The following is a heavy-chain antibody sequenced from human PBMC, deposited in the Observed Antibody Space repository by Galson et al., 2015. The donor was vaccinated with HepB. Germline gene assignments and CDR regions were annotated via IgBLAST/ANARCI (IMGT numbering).Heavy chain of an antibody. CDR1: RFTFSSYT. D-gene: IGHD6-19*01. CDR3: ARALHSSGWYANDY. Sequence: SLRLSCAVSRFTFSSYTMNWVRQAPGKGLEWVSSISSSSTYMFYADSVKGRFTISRDNAKNSLYLQMNSLRAEGTAVYYCARALHSSGWYANDYWGQGTLVTVSS. V-gene: IGHV3-21*01. J-gene: IGHJ4*02. CDR2: ISSSSTYM.